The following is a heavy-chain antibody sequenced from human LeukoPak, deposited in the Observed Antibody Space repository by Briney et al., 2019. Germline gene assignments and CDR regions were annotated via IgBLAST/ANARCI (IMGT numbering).Heavy chain of an antibody. CDR1: GFTFSNYV. Sequence: GGSLRLSCAASGFTFSNYVMNWVRQAPGKGLEWVSGMSAGGGSTFYADSVKGRFTISRDNSKNTLYLQMNSLRAEDTAVYYCASSSSGWYKFDYWGQGTLVTVSS. J-gene: IGHJ4*02. CDR2: MSAGGGST. D-gene: IGHD6-19*01. V-gene: IGHV3-23*01. CDR3: ASSSSGWYKFDY.